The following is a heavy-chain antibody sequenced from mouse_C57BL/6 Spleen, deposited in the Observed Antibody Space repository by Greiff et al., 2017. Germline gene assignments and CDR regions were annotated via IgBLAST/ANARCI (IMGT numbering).Heavy chain of an antibody. CDR3: ARGEARSMDY. CDR1: GYTFTSYW. CDR2: IYPSDSYT. V-gene: IGHV1-69*01. Sequence: VQLQQPGAELVKPGASVKLSCKASGYTFTSYWMHWVKQRPGQGLEWIGEIYPSDSYTNYNQKFKGKSTLTVDKSSSTAYMQLSSLTSEDSAVYCGARGEARSMDYWGQGTSVTVSS. J-gene: IGHJ4*01.